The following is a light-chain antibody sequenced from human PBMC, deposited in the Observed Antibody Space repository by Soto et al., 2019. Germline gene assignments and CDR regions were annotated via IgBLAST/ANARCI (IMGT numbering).Light chain of an antibody. CDR3: CSYAGSGGDVV. CDR2: EGS. J-gene: IGLJ2*01. CDR1: SSDVGSYYL. V-gene: IGLV2-23*01. Sequence: QSALTQPASVSGSPGQSITISCTGTSSDVGSYYLVSWYQQHPGKAPKLMIYEGSKRPSGVSYRFSGAKSGNTASLTISGLQAEDEADYYCCSYAGSGGDVVFGGGTKVTVL.